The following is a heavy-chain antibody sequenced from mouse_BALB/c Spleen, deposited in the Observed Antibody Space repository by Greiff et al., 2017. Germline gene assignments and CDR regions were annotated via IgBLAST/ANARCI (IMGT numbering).Heavy chain of an antibody. V-gene: IGHV5-6*02. D-gene: IGHD3-2*01. J-gene: IGHJ4*01. CDR1: GFTFSSYG. CDR3: ARRETARAFYAMDY. Sequence: EVMLVESGGDLVKPGGSLKLSCAASGFTFSSYGMSWVRQTPDKRLEWVATISSGGSYTYYPDSVKGRFTISRDNAKNTLYLQMSSLKSEDTAMYYCARRETARAFYAMDYWGQGTSVTVSS. CDR2: ISSGGSYT.